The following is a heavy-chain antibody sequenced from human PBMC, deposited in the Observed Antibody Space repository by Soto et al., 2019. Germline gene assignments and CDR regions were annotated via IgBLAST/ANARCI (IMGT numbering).Heavy chain of an antibody. CDR3: ARDQVVVTAIPGDPYYYYGMDV. V-gene: IGHV1-69*13. Sequence: ASVKVSCKASGGTFSSYAISWVRQAPGQGLEWMGGITPIFGTANYAQKFQGRVTITADESTSTAYMELSSLRSEDTAVYYCARDQVVVTAIPGDPYYYYGMDVWGQGTTVTVSS. D-gene: IGHD2-21*02. CDR1: GGTFSSYA. J-gene: IGHJ6*02. CDR2: ITPIFGTA.